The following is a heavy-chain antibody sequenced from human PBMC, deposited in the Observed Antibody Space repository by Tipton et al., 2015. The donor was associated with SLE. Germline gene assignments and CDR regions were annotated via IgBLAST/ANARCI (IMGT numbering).Heavy chain of an antibody. CDR1: GGSLSSYH. CDR2: IYYSGNT. J-gene: IGHJ3*01. D-gene: IGHD2/OR15-2a*01. V-gene: IGHV4-59*12. Sequence: GLVKPSETLYLTCTVSGGSLSSYHWSWIRQPPGKGLEWVGYIYYSGNTYYSPSLKSRVTISVDTSKTQFSLSLRSLSAADTAVYYCARGFSDAFDVWGQGTMVTVSS. CDR3: ARGFSDAFDV.